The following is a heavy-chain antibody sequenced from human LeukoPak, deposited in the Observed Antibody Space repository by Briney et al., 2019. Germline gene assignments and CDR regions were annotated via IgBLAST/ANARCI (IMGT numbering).Heavy chain of an antibody. CDR1: GLVFSTYT. J-gene: IGHJ4*02. CDR2: TTPSTDST. V-gene: IGHV3-21*01. D-gene: IGHD3-3*02. CDR3: VGNQHFWSRYHAFEY. Sequence: GGSLRLSCAGSGLVFSTYTMSWVRQAPGKGLEWVSSTTPSTDSTNYADSVQGRFTISRDNAKKSAYLQMNSLRVEDTAVYFCVGNQHFWSRYHAFEYWGQGILLTVSS.